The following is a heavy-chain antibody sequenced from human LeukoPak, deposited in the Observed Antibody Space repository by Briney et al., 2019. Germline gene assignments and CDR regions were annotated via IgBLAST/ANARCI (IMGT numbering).Heavy chain of an antibody. CDR1: GGTFSSYA. CDR3: ARDRGYSSSWYEARYYYYGMDV. J-gene: IGHJ6*02. CDR2: IIPILGIA. D-gene: IGHD6-13*01. V-gene: IGHV1-69*04. Sequence: ASVKVSCKASGGTFSSYAISWVRQAPGQGLEWMGRIIPILGIANYAQKFQGRVTITADKSTSTAYMELSSLRSEDTAVYYCARDRGYSSSWYEARYYYYGMDVWGQGTTVTVSS.